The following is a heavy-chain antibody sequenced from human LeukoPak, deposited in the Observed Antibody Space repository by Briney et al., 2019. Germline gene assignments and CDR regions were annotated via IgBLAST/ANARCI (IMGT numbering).Heavy chain of an antibody. CDR2: INHSGST. CDR3: ARLPPLYDYVWGSYRPNRYYFDY. CDR1: GGSFSGYY. V-gene: IGHV4-34*01. Sequence: PSETLSLTCAVYGGSFSGYYWSWIRQPPGKGLEWIGEINHSGSTNYNPSLKSRVTISVDTSKNQFSLKLSSVTAADTAVYYCARLPPLYDYVWGSYRPNRYYFDYWGQGTLVTVSS. J-gene: IGHJ4*02. D-gene: IGHD3-16*02.